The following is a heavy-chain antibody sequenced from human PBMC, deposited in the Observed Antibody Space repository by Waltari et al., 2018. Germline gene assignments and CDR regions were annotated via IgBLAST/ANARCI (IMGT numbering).Heavy chain of an antibody. Sequence: QLQLQESGPGLVKPSETLTLTCPVSGGSLRSRSYYWGWIRQPPGKGLEWIGSIYYSGSTYYNPSLKSRVTISVDTSKNQFSLKLSSVTAADTAVYYCARHPLSREYEEVFDPWGQGTLVTVSS. D-gene: IGHD2-2*01. CDR3: ARHPLSREYEEVFDP. J-gene: IGHJ5*02. CDR2: IYYSGST. V-gene: IGHV4-39*01. CDR1: GGSLRSRSYY.